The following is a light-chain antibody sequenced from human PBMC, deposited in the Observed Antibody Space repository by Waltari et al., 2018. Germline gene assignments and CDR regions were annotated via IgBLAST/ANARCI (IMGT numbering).Light chain of an antibody. CDR1: SNNVGNQG. Sequence: QAGLTQPPSVSKGLRQTATLTCTGNSNNVGNQGAAWLQQHQGHPPKLLSYRSNNRPSGISGRLSASRSGNTASLTITGLQPEDEGDYYCSAWDSSLSVGVFGGGTKLTVL. CDR3: SAWDSSLSVGV. CDR2: RSN. J-gene: IGLJ3*02. V-gene: IGLV10-54*01.